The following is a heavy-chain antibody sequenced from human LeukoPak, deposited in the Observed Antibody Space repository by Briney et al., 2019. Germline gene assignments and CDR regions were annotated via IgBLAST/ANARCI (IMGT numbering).Heavy chain of an antibody. CDR1: GGSFSGYY. CDR2: INHSGST. V-gene: IGHV4-34*01. Sequence: AETLSLTCAVYGGSFSGYYWIWLRQPPEKGLEWIAEINHSGSTNYNPSLKSRVTISVDTSKNQFSLNLNSVTAADTAVYYCARVGCTGGTCYSRDFDFWGQGTLVTVSS. J-gene: IGHJ4*02. D-gene: IGHD2-15*01. CDR3: ARVGCTGGTCYSRDFDF.